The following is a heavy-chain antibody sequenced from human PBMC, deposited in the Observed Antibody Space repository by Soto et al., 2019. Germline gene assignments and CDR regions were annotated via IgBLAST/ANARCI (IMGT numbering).Heavy chain of an antibody. V-gene: IGHV4-4*07. D-gene: IGHD3-10*01. CDR2: IYNGGNT. CDR1: GGSIGSYY. Sequence: PSETLSLTCTVSGGSIGSYYWSWIRQSAGKGLEWIGRIYNGGNTQYNPSLKSRVTMSADTSKNQFSLRLNSVTAADTAVYYCERDGSDSYGLDVWGQGTTVTVSS. CDR3: ERDGSDSYGLDV. J-gene: IGHJ6*02.